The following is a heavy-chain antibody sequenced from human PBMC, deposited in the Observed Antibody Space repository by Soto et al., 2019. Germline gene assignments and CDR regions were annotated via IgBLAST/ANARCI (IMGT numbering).Heavy chain of an antibody. D-gene: IGHD3-10*01. Sequence: QVQLEESGGGLVKPGGSLRLSCAASGFTFSDYYMNWIRQAPGKGLQWVSYISGSSTTISYADSVKGRFTISRDNAKNSLFLQMNSLRAEDTAVYYCARGMYFYGSGSYSAYYYYMDVWGKGTTVTVSS. J-gene: IGHJ6*03. CDR1: GFTFSDYY. CDR3: ARGMYFYGSGSYSAYYYYMDV. CDR2: ISGSSTTI. V-gene: IGHV3-11*01.